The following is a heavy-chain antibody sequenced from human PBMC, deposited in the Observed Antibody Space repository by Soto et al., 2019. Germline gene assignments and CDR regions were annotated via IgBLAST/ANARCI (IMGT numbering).Heavy chain of an antibody. CDR2: IIPILGTA. V-gene: IGHV1-69*10. Sequence: SVKVSCKASGATFSSYAISWVRQAPGQGLEWMGGIIPILGTANYAQKFQGRVTITADKSTSTAYMELSSLRSEDTAVYYCARRSSIAARLKNGMDGCDPGTRVSACS. CDR1: GATFSSYA. D-gene: IGHD6-6*01. J-gene: IGHJ6*02. CDR3: ARRSSIAARLKNGMDG.